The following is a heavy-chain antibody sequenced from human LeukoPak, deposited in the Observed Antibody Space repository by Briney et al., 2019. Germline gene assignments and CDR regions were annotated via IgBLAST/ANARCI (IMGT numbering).Heavy chain of an antibody. Sequence: SETLSLTCAVYGGSFSGYYWSWIRQPPGKGLEWIGEINHSGSTNYNPSLKSRVTISVDTSKNQFSRKLSSVTAADSAVYYCASERTTGFDPWGQGTLVTVSS. CDR1: GGSFSGYY. V-gene: IGHV4-34*01. CDR2: INHSGST. CDR3: ASERTTGFDP. D-gene: IGHD1-1*01. J-gene: IGHJ5*02.